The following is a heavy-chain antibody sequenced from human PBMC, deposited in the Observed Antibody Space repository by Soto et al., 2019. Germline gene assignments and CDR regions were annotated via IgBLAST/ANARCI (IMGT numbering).Heavy chain of an antibody. Sequence: ASVKVSFKASGYTFTSYDINWVRQATGQGLEWMGWMNPNSGNTGYAQKFQGRVTMTRNTSISTAYMELSSLRSEDTAVYYCASSVSSCSSTSCYSYYYYMDVWGKGTTVTVSS. J-gene: IGHJ6*03. D-gene: IGHD2-2*01. CDR1: GYTFTSYD. V-gene: IGHV1-8*01. CDR3: ASSVSSCSSTSCYSYYYYMDV. CDR2: MNPNSGNT.